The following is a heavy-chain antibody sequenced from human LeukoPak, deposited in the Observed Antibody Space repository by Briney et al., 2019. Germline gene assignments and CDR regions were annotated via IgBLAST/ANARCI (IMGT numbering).Heavy chain of an antibody. CDR3: AREQGITYYDTYWFDP. D-gene: IGHD3-9*01. CDR2: IYYSGST. Sequence: SETLSLTCAVSGGSLSSSSYYWGWIRQPPGKGLEWIGSIYYSGSTYYNPSLKSRVTISVDTSKNQFSLKLSSVTAADTAVYYCAREQGITYYDTYWFDPWGQGTLVTVSS. J-gene: IGHJ5*02. CDR1: GGSLSSSSYY. V-gene: IGHV4-39*02.